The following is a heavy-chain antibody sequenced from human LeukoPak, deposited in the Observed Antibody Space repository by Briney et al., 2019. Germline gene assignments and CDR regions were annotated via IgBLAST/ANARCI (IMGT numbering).Heavy chain of an antibody. CDR3: AREQFLGYCTGGVCYKGGAFDI. CDR2: CYYSGST. Sequence: SETLSLTCTVSGGSISSSSYYWGWIRQPPGKGLDWIGSCYYSGSTYYNPSLKSRVTISVDTSKNQFSLKLSSVTAADTAVYYCAREQFLGYCTGGVCYKGGAFDIWGQGTMVTVSS. D-gene: IGHD2-8*02. CDR1: GGSISSSSYY. J-gene: IGHJ3*02. V-gene: IGHV4-39*01.